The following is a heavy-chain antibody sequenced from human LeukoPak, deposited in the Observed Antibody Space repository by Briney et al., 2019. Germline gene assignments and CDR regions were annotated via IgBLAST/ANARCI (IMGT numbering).Heavy chain of an antibody. CDR1: GYSISSAYY. CDR3: ARGITQSSYYYYYYMDV. Sequence: SETLSLTCAVSGYSISSAYYWGWVRQPPGKGPEWIGSMYHSGNTYYNPSLNSRVTISVDTSKNQFSLRVSSVTAADTAVYYCARGITQSSYYYYYYMDVWGKGTTVTVSS. D-gene: IGHD3-16*01. V-gene: IGHV4-38-2*01. J-gene: IGHJ6*03. CDR2: MYHSGNT.